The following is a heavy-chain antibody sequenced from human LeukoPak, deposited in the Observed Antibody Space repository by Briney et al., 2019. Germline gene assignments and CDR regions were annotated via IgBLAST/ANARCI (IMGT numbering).Heavy chain of an antibody. V-gene: IGHV4-61*01. CDR1: GGSFSSGSYY. CDR3: ARQASYSSWNY. J-gene: IGHJ4*02. CDR2: IYYSGST. D-gene: IGHD6-6*01. Sequence: SETLSLTCTVSGGSFSSGSYYWSWIRQPPGKGLEWIGYIYYSGSTNYNPSLKSRVTISVDTSKNQFSLKLSSVTAADKAVYYCARQASYSSWNYWGQGTLVTVSS.